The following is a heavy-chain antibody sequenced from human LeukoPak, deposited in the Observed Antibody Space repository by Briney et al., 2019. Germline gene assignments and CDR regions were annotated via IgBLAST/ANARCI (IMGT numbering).Heavy chain of an antibody. CDR2: IYYSGST. J-gene: IGHJ4*02. CDR1: GGSISSSSYY. CDR3: ARGLERRKTCDY. V-gene: IGHV4-39*07. Sequence: SETLSLTCTVSGGSISSSSYYWGWIRQPPGKGLEWIGSIYYSGSTYYNPSLKSRVTISVDTSKNQFSLKVNSVTAADTAVYYCARGLERRKTCDYWGQGTLVTVSS. D-gene: IGHD1-1*01.